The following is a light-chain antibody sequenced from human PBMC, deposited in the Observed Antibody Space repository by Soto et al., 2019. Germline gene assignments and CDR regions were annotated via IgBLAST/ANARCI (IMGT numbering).Light chain of an antibody. CDR1: QSVSSSY. J-gene: IGKJ4*01. Sequence: EIVLTQSPGTLSLSPGERATLSCRASQSVSSSYLAWYQQKPGQAPRLLIYGASSRATGIPDRFSGSGSGTDFTLTISRLETEDFAVYYCQQYGSSPHLTFGGGTKVEIK. CDR2: GAS. V-gene: IGKV3-20*01. CDR3: QQYGSSPHLT.